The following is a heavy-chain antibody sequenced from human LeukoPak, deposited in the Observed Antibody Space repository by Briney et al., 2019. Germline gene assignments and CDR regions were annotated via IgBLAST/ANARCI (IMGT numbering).Heavy chain of an antibody. Sequence: KVGESLKISCKGSGYSFTSYWISWVRQMPGKGLEWMGRIDPSDSYTNYSPSFQGQVTISADKSISTAYLQWSSLKASDTAMYYCARHFVLSDYEFNYFDSWGQGTLVTVSS. CDR1: GYSFTSYW. CDR3: ARHFVLSDYEFNYFDS. J-gene: IGHJ4*02. V-gene: IGHV5-10-1*04. D-gene: IGHD5-12*01. CDR2: IDPSDSYT.